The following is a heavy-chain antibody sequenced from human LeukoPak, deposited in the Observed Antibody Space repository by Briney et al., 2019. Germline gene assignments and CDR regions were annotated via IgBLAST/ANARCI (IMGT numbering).Heavy chain of an antibody. Sequence: GGSLRLSCAASGFTFSSYSMNWVRQAPGKGLEWVSSISSSSSYIYYADSVKGRFTISRDNAKNSLYLQMNSLRVEDTAVYYCARDGIAAAGTGDYWGQGTLVTVSS. CDR2: ISSSSSYI. V-gene: IGHV3-21*01. D-gene: IGHD6-13*01. J-gene: IGHJ4*02. CDR3: ARDGIAAAGTGDY. CDR1: GFTFSSYS.